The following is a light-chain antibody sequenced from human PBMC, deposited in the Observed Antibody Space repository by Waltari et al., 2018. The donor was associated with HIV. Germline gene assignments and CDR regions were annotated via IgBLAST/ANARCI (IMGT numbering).Light chain of an antibody. J-gene: IGLJ1*01. CDR3: QSFDSSLTGFV. CDR2: GNN. CDR1: GAGHE. Sequence: QSVLTQPPSVSGAPGQRVSISCTGSGAGHEVQWYQQIAGQAPKLLIFGNNQRPAGVPARFFGSQSGTSASLAITGLQPEDEAHYYCQSFDSSLTGFVFGSGTEVVVL. V-gene: IGLV1-40*01.